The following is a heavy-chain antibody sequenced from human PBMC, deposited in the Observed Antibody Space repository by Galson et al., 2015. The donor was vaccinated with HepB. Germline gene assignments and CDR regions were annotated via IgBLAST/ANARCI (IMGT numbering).Heavy chain of an antibody. CDR1: GFAFGDFA. D-gene: IGHD2-21*01. Sequence: SLRLSCAASGFAFGDFALSWFRQAPGEGLEWIGSVSGDSYGGTTVYAASLKGRFTISRDDSKSIAYLQMNSLKTADTAVYYCRLCGGGCYPGDLYYYFYMDVWGKGTTVTVSS. V-gene: IGHV3-49*03. CDR2: VSGDSYGGTT. J-gene: IGHJ6*03. CDR3: RLCGGGCYPGDLYYYFYMDV.